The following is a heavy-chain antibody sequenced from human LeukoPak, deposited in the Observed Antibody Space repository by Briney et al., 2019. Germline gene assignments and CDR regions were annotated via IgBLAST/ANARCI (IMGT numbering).Heavy chain of an antibody. D-gene: IGHD3-10*01. J-gene: IGHJ4*02. CDR2: INHSGST. CDR3: AGEGGSGSYYNVVDY. V-gene: IGHV4-34*01. Sequence: SETLSLTCTVSGGSISSYYWSWIRQPPGKGLEWIGEINHSGSTNYNPSLKSRVTISVDTSKNQFSLKLSSVTAADTAVYYCAGEGGSGSYYNVVDYWGQGTLVTVSS. CDR1: GGSISSYY.